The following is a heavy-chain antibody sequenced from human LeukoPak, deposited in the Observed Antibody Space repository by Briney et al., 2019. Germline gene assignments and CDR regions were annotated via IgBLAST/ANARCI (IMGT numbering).Heavy chain of an antibody. Sequence: GASVKVSCKASGYTFVNLGLIWVRQAPGQGLEWMGWISPENGDTNYAQTFQDRVTMTTDTSTNTAYMELRSLTSDDTAVYFCARVFGYYYFYMDVWGEGTTVIISS. CDR2: ISPENGDT. D-gene: IGHD3/OR15-3a*01. CDR1: GYTFVNLG. J-gene: IGHJ6*03. V-gene: IGHV1-18*01. CDR3: ARVFGYYYFYMDV.